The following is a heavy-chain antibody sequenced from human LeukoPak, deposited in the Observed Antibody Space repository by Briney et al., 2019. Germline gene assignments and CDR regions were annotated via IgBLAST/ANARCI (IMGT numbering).Heavy chain of an antibody. V-gene: IGHV4-39*01. CDR3: ASRPSSGWYPFDY. CDR1: GGSISSYY. J-gene: IGHJ4*02. D-gene: IGHD6-19*01. CDR2: IYYSGST. Sequence: PSETLSLTRTVPGGSISSYYWGWIRQPPGKGLEWIGSIYYSGSTYYNPSLKSRVTISVDTSKNQFSLKLSSVTAADTAVYYCASRPSSGWYPFDYWGQGTLVTVSS.